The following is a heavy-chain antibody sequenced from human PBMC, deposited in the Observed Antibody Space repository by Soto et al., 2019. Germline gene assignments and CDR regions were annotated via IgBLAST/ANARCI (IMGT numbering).Heavy chain of an antibody. V-gene: IGHV3-15*01. J-gene: IGHJ4*02. D-gene: IGHD4-17*01. CDR1: GITFINAW. CDR2: IKNKADGGTT. CDR3: TTDPGDYEDF. Sequence: EVQLVESGGDLVKPGGCLRLSCAASGITFINAWMSWVRQAPGKGLEWVGRIKNKADGGTTDYAAPVRGRFTISRDDSKNTLFLQMNSLETEDTAVYYCTTDPGDYEDFWGQGNLVTVSS.